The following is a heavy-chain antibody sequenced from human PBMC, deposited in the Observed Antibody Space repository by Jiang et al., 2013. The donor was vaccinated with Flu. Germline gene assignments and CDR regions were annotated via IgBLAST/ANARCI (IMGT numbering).Heavy chain of an antibody. Sequence: GLVKPSGTLSLTCAVSGGSISSSNWWSWVRQPPGKGLEWIGEIYHSGSTNYNPSLKSRVTISVDKSKNQFSLKLSSVTAADTAVYYCASSYYGSGSYYNGALGYWGQGTLVTVSS. CDR3: ASSYYGSGSYYNGALGY. J-gene: IGHJ4*02. D-gene: IGHD3-10*01. CDR2: IYHSGST. V-gene: IGHV4-4*02. CDR1: GGSISSSNW.